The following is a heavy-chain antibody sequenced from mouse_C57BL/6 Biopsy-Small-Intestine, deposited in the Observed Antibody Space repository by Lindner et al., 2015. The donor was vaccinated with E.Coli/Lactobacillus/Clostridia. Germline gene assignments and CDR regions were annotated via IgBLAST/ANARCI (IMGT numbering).Heavy chain of an antibody. Sequence: VQLQESGAELMKPGASVKLSCKATGYTFTGYWIEWVKQRPGQGLEWIGLINPGSGGTNYNEKFKGKATLTADTSSSTAYMQLSSLTSEDSAVYYCARSGLTDYFDYWGQGTTLTVSS. D-gene: IGHD3-1*01. J-gene: IGHJ2*01. CDR2: INPGSGGT. CDR1: GYTFTGYW. CDR3: ARSGLTDYFDY. V-gene: IGHV1-9*01.